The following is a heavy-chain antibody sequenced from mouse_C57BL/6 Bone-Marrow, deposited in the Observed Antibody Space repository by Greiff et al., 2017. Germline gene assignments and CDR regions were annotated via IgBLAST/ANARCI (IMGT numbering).Heavy chain of an antibody. V-gene: IGHV5-17*01. CDR3: AIMVTTDVGAMGC. CDR2: ISSGSSTI. CDR1: GFTFSDYG. D-gene: IGHD2-2*01. Sequence: EVKLVESGGGLVKPGGSLKLSCAASGFTFSDYGMHWVRQAPEKGLEWVAYISSGSSTIYYADTVKGRFTISRDNAKNTLFLQMTRLKSEDTAMYYCAIMVTTDVGAMGCQGQGTTVTVST. J-gene: IGHJ4*01.